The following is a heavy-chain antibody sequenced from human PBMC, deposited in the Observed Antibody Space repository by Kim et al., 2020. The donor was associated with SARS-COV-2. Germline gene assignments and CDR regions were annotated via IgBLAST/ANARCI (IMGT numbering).Heavy chain of an antibody. CDR1: GYTFTTYG. Sequence: ASVKVSCKASGYTFTTYGMNWVRQAPGQGLEWMGWINTNTGNPTFAQGFTGRFVFSLDTSVSTAYLQISSLEAEDTAVYYCARTFYDSSAYYYIDYWGQGTLVTVSS. D-gene: IGHD3-22*01. CDR2: INTNTGNP. V-gene: IGHV7-4-1*02. J-gene: IGHJ4*02. CDR3: ARTFYDSSAYYYIDY.